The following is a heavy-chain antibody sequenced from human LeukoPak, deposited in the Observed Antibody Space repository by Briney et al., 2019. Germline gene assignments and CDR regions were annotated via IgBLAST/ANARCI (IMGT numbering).Heavy chain of an antibody. Sequence: GGSLRLSCAASGFTFSSYTMHWVRQAPGKGLEWVAVISYDGINKYYADSVKGRFTISRDNSKNTLYLQMNSLRAEDTAVYYCARGSWRLVRGAASFESWGQGTLVTVSS. J-gene: IGHJ4*02. D-gene: IGHD3-10*01. CDR1: GFTFSSYT. CDR2: ISYDGINK. V-gene: IGHV3-30-3*01. CDR3: ARGSWRLVRGAASFES.